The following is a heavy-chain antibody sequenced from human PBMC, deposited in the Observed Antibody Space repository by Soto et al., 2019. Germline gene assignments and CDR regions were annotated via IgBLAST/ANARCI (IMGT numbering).Heavy chain of an antibody. V-gene: IGHV3-23*01. CDR3: VRGDSYYDFGIEC. CDR2: ISGSGART. J-gene: IGHJ4*02. CDR1: GVIFSNYA. D-gene: IGHD3-3*01. Sequence: GGSLRLSCAVSGVIFSNYAMSWVRQAPGKGLEWVTSISGSGARTYYADSVKGRITTSRDNSKNTLFLQVSSLRDEDTAIYFCVRGDSYYDFGIECWGQGTVVTVSS.